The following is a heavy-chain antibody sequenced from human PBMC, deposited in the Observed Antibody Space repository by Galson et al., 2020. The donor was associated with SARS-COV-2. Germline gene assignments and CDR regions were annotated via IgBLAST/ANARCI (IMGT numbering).Heavy chain of an antibody. CDR2: ISYDGSNK. CDR1: GFTFSSYA. CDR3: ASTSSGGYLYCFDY. V-gene: IGHV3-30-3*01. J-gene: IGHJ4*02. Sequence: TGGSLRLSCAASGFTFSSYAMHWVRQAPGKGLEWVAVISYDGSNKYYADSVKGRFTISRDNSKNTQYLQMNSLRAEDTAVYYCASTSSGGYLYCFDYWGQGTLVTVSS. D-gene: IGHD2-8*02.